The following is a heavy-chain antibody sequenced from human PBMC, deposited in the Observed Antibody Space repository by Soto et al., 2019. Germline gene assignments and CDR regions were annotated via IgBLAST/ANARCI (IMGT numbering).Heavy chain of an antibody. CDR2: INHSGST. Sequence: PSETLSLTCAVYGGSFSGYYWSWIRQPPGKXLEWIGEINHSGSTNYNPSLKSRVTISVDTSKNQFSLKLSSVTAADTAVYYCARGNLRITMIVVFPNWFDPLCQGTRVSVTS. CDR3: ARGNLRITMIVVFPNWFDP. D-gene: IGHD3-22*01. V-gene: IGHV4-34*01. CDR1: GGSFSGYY. J-gene: IGHJ5*02.